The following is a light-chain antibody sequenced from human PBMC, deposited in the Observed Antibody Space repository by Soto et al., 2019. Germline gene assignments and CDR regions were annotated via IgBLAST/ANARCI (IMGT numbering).Light chain of an antibody. CDR3: SSFTNREPHV. CDR2: EVD. Sequence: QSVLTQPASVSGSPGQSITISCTGSSSDVGGYNYVSWYQQHPGKAPKLIIYEVDNRPSGISNRFSGSKSGNTASLTVSGLQAEDEADYYCSSFTNREPHVFGTGTKLTVL. CDR1: SSDVGGYNY. V-gene: IGLV2-14*01. J-gene: IGLJ1*01.